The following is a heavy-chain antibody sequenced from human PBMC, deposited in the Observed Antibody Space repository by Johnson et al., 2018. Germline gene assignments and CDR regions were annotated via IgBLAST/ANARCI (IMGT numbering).Heavy chain of an antibody. CDR2: FAGTSVNT. CDR1: GFTFNRYA. J-gene: IGHJ1*01. CDR3: DKCPGNSSGWYEFFHH. D-gene: IGHD6-19*01. Sequence: VQLVESGGGLVQXGGSLRLSCAASGFTFNRYAMSWVRQAPGRGLEWVSTFAGTSVNTYYEDSVRGRFTISRDNSKNTLFLQRDSLRAEDTAVYYCDKCPGNSSGWYEFFHHWGQGTLVTVSS. V-gene: IGHV3-23*04.